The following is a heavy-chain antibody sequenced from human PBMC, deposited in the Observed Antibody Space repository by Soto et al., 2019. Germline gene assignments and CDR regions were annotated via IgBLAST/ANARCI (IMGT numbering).Heavy chain of an antibody. Sequence: SETLSLTCTVSGASISGFYWSWIRKSAGKGLEWIGRIYATGTTDYNPSLKSRVMMSVDTSKKQFSLKLRSVTAADTAVYYCVRDGKKTLRDWFDTWGQGISVTVPS. J-gene: IGHJ5*02. CDR1: GASISGFY. V-gene: IGHV4-4*07. CDR3: VRDGKKTLRDWFDT. CDR2: IYATGTT. D-gene: IGHD3-16*01.